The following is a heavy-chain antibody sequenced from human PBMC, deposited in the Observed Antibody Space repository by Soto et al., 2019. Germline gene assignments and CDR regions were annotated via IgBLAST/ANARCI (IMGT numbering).Heavy chain of an antibody. CDR3: ARSGYCSGGSCYSTYYYGMDV. D-gene: IGHD2-15*01. J-gene: IGHJ6*02. CDR1: GYSFTSYW. Sequence: SGESLKISCKGSGYSFTSYWIGWVRQMPGKGLEWMGIIYPGDSDTRYSPSFQGQVTISADKSISTAYLQWSSLKASDTAMYYCARSGYCSGGSCYSTYYYGMDVWGQGTTVTVSS. CDR2: IYPGDSDT. V-gene: IGHV5-51*01.